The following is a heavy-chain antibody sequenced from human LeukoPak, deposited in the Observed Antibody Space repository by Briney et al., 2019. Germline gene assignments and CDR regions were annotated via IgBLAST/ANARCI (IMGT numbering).Heavy chain of an antibody. CDR3: ARTDYGDYGFWFDP. D-gene: IGHD4-17*01. V-gene: IGHV3-48*04. CDR2: ISSSSSPI. CDR1: GFTFSSYS. J-gene: IGHJ5*02. Sequence: GGSLRLSCAASGFTFSSYSMNWVRQAPGKGLEWVSYISSSSSPIYYADSVKGRFTISRDNAKNSLYLQMNSLRAEDTAVYYCARTDYGDYGFWFDPWGQGTLVTVSS.